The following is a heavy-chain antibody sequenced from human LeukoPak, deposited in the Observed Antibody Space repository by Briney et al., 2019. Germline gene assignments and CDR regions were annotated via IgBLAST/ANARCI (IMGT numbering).Heavy chain of an antibody. J-gene: IGHJ4*02. CDR3: ATGGGYCSSTSCSALRY. V-gene: IGHV1-24*01. CDR2: FDPEDDEI. D-gene: IGHD2-2*01. CDR1: EYTLTELS. Sequence: GASVKVSCKVFEYTLTELSMHWVRQAPGKGLEWMGGFDPEDDEIIYAQKFQGRVTMTEDTSRDTAYMELSSLRSEDTAVYYCATGGGYCSSTSCSALRYWGQGTLVTVSS.